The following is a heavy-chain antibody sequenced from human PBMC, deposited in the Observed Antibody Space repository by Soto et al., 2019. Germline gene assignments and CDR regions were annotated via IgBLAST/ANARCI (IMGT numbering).Heavy chain of an antibody. J-gene: IGHJ4*02. CDR2: IYYSAST. CDR3: ARGIAAAADPFFDY. V-gene: IGHV4-59*01. Sequence: SETLSLTCTVSGGSISSYYWSWIRQPPGKGLEWIGYIYYSASTNYNPSLKSRVTISVDTSKNQFSLKLSSVTAADTAVYYCARGIAAAADPFFDYWGQGTLVTVSS. D-gene: IGHD6-13*01. CDR1: GGSISSYY.